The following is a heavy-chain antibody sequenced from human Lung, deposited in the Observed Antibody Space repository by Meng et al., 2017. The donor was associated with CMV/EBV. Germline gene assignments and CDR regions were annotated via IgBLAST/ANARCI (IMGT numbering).Heavy chain of an antibody. J-gene: IGHJ6*02. Sequence: SVKVSCKASGGTFSSYAISWVRQAPGQGLEWMGGIIPIFGTANYAQKFQGRVTITTDESTSTAYMELSSLRSEDTAVYYCARGGYQLLVYYYYYGMDVWXQGTTVXVSS. V-gene: IGHV1-69*05. CDR3: ARGGYQLLVYYYYYGMDV. D-gene: IGHD2-2*01. CDR2: IIPIFGTA. CDR1: GGTFSSYA.